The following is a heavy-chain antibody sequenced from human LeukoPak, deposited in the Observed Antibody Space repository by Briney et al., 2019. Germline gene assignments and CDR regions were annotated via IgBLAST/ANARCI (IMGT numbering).Heavy chain of an antibody. V-gene: IGHV3-72*01. CDR1: GFIFSDHY. D-gene: IGHD1-26*01. CDR2: TRNEANIYTT. J-gene: IGHJ3*02. Sequence: GVSLRLSCAASGFIFSDHYMDWVRQAPGKGLEWVGRTRNEANIYTTKYAASVKGRFTISRDDSKHSLYLQMNSLKTEDTAVYYCASPVGATTVRAFDIWGQGTMVTVSS. CDR3: ASPVGATTVRAFDI.